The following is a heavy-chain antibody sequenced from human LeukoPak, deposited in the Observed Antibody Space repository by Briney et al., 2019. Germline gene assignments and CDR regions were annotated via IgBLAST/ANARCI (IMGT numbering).Heavy chain of an antibody. V-gene: IGHV6-1*01. Sequence: SQTLSLTCAISGDSVPRNSVAWNWIRQSPSRGLEWLGRTYYRSKWYNDYAVSVRSRISINPDTSKNQFSLQLNSATPEDTAVYYCARGQYSAHDYWGQGTLVTVSS. J-gene: IGHJ4*02. D-gene: IGHD4-11*01. CDR1: GDSVPRNSVA. CDR2: TYYRSKWYN. CDR3: ARGQYSAHDY.